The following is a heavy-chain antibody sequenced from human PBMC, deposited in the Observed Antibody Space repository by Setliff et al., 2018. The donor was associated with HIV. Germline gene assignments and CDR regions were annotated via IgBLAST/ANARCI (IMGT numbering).Heavy chain of an antibody. CDR1: GFSFSSYT. Sequence: GGSLRLSCAASGFSFSSYTMNWVRQAPGKGLEWVSSISRSSTFIHYGGSVKGRFTTSRDNSKNTLLLQMNSLRIEDTAVYFCARATYGMDVWGQGTTVTVSS. J-gene: IGHJ6*02. V-gene: IGHV3-21*01. D-gene: IGHD1-1*01. CDR2: ISRSSTFI. CDR3: ARATYGMDV.